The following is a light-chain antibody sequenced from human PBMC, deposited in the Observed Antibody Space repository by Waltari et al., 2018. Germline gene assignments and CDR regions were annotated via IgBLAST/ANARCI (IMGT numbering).Light chain of an antibody. V-gene: IGLV1-44*01. Sequence: QSVLTQPPSASGTPGQRVTIPCSGSSSNIGSNTVNWYQQLPGTAPKLLIYSNNQRPSGVPDRFSGSKSGTSASLAISGLHSEDEAYYYCAAWDDSLNGNVFGSGTKVTVL. CDR3: AAWDDSLNGNV. CDR2: SNN. CDR1: SSNIGSNT. J-gene: IGLJ6*01.